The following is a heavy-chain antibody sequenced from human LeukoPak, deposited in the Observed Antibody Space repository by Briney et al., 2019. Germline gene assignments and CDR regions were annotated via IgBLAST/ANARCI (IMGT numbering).Heavy chain of an antibody. J-gene: IGHJ4*02. V-gene: IGHV3-20*04. D-gene: IGHD3-9*01. CDR1: GFTFDDYG. CDR2: IKWNGGST. Sequence: PGGSLRLSCAASGFTFDDYGMSWVRQAPGKGLEWVSGIKWNGGSTGYADSVKGRFTISRDNAKDSLYLQMNSLRAEDTALYYCARDPVKDILTGNFDYWGQGTLVTVSS. CDR3: ARDPVKDILTGNFDY.